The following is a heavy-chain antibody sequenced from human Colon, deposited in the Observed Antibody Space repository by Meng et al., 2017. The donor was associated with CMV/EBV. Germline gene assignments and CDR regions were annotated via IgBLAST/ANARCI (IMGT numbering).Heavy chain of an antibody. CDR1: GVIFSSED. J-gene: IGHJ4*02. CDR3: ARGLWYASATPTDY. D-gene: IGHD3-10*01. Sequence: GVIFSSEDMHWVRQVPGRGLEWLAVLSYDGRNEYYADSVKGRFTISRDSSKNTLYLQMNSLREEDTAVYYCARGLWYASATPTDYWGQGTLVTVSS. CDR2: LSYDGRNE. V-gene: IGHV3-30*03.